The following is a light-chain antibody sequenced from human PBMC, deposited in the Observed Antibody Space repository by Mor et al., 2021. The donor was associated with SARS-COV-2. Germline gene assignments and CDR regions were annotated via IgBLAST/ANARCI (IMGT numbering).Light chain of an antibody. CDR3: ATWDDSLSGVV. CDR2: RND. V-gene: IGLV1-47*01. J-gene: IGLJ6*01. CDR1: SNIGDNY. Sequence: SNIGDNYVHWYHRLPGTAPKLLIYRNDQRPSGVPDRVSGSKSGTSASLAISGLRSEDEADYFCATWDDSLSGVVFG.